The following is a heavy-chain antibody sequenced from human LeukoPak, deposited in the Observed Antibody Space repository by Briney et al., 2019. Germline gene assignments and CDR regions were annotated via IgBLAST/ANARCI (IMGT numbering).Heavy chain of an antibody. V-gene: IGHV5-10-1*01. D-gene: IGHD3-22*01. J-gene: IGHJ5*02. CDR1: GYSFTSYW. Sequence: GESLQISCKGSGYSFTSYWITWVRPMPGKGLEWMGRIAPSDSYTNYSPSFEGHVAFSADKSISTVYLQWSSLKASDTAMYYCMRQPPGVYDTTQNWFDPWGQGTLVTVSS. CDR3: MRQPPGVYDTTQNWFDP. CDR2: IAPSDSYT.